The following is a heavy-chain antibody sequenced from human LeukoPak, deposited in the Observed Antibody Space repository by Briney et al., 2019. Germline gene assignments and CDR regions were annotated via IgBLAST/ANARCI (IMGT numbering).Heavy chain of an antibody. D-gene: IGHD3-22*01. J-gene: IGHJ5*02. CDR2: ISAYNGNT. CDR3: ARDGYYYESSGPNWFDP. CDR1: GYTYTSYG. V-gene: IGHV1-18*01. Sequence: GASVKLSCTPSGYTYTSYGISWVRQAPGQGLEWMGWISAYNGNTKYAQQLQGRLTLTTDTFTSTAYMELRSLRSDDTAVYYCARDGYYYESSGPNWFDPWGQGTLVSVSS.